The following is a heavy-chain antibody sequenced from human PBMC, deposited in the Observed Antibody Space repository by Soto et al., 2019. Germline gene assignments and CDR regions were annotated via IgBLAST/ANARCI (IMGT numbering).Heavy chain of an antibody. CDR2: ISAYNGNT. V-gene: IGHV1-18*04. CDR3: AREQFGYVWGSYRPTDAFDI. J-gene: IGHJ3*02. CDR1: GYTFTSYG. D-gene: IGHD3-16*02. Sequence: GASVKVSFKASGYTFTSYGISWSRQAPGQGLEWMGWISAYNGNTNYAQKLQGRVTMTTDTSTSTAYMELRSLRSDDTAVYYCAREQFGYVWGSYRPTDAFDIWGQGTMVTVSS.